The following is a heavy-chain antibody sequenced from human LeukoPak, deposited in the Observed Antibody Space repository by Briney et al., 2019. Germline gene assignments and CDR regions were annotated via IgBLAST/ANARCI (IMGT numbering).Heavy chain of an antibody. J-gene: IGHJ4*02. CDR2: IYSSGTT. D-gene: IGHD2-2*01. V-gene: IGHV4-61*02. CDR3: ARAPRAYCSTTGSCFQDY. Sequence: SETLSLTFSVSGGSISSDTYYWSWIRQPAGKGLEWIGLIYSSGTTKYNPSLKSRVTLSLDTSKNQFSLNLSSVTAADTAVYFCARAPRAYCSTTGSCFQDYWGQGTLVTVSS. CDR1: GGSISSDTYY.